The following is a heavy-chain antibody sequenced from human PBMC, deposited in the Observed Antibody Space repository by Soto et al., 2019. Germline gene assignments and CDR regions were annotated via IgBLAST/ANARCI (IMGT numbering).Heavy chain of an antibody. J-gene: IGHJ6*02. CDR1: GGHFDRFA. CDR2: IIPFLSAT. V-gene: IGHV1-69*01. CDR3: PLGEDDYGDFGSMDV. D-gene: IGHD4-17*01. Sequence: QGQLVQSGAEVKKPGSSVKVSCRASGGHFDRFALSWLRQAHGQGLEWMGGIIPFLSATTYAHKFQGRVTSTADESATTLYLELRSLTSDDAAVYYCPLGEDDYGDFGSMDVWGQGTSVTVSS.